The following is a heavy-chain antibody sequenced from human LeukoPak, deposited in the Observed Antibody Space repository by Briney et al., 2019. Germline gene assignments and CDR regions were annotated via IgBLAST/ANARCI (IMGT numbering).Heavy chain of an antibody. V-gene: IGHV3-21*01. D-gene: IGHD5-18*01. Sequence: GGSLRLSCAASGFTFSSYSTNWVRQAPGKGLEWVSSISSSSSYIYYADSVKGRFTISRDNAKNSLYLQMNSLRAEDTAVYYCATAIGGYSYGYRPFYGMDVWGKGTTVTVSS. CDR2: ISSSSSYI. CDR1: GFTFSSYS. J-gene: IGHJ6*04. CDR3: ATAIGGYSYGYRPFYGMDV.